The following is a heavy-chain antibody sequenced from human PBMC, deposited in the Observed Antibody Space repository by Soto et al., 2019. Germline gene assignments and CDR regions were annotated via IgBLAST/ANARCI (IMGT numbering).Heavy chain of an antibody. J-gene: IGHJ4*02. V-gene: IGHV3-23*01. CDR3: ARAPQLVAPAATGFDS. Sequence: EVVLLESGGGLVQPGGSLRLSCEASGFTFSSFAMSWVRQTPGKGLEWLSGISGGGGGSYYADSVKGRFTISRDTAQNSLYLQMNSLRDEDTAVYYCARAPQLVAPAATGFDSWGQGTLVTVSS. D-gene: IGHD2-2*01. CDR1: GFTFSSFA. CDR2: ISGGGGGS.